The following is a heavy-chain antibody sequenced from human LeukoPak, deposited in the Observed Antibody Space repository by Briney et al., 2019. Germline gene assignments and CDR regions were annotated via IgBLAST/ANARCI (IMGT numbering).Heavy chain of an antibody. CDR2: IYYSGST. D-gene: IGHD2-15*01. J-gene: IGHJ6*02. V-gene: IGHV4-59*01. CDR3: ARVGGGSDPYYAMDV. CDR1: GGSISSYY. Sequence: SETLSLTCTASGGSISSYYWSWIRQPPGKGLEWIGYIYYSGSTNYNPSLKSRVTISVDTSKNQFSLKLSSVTAADTAVYYCARVGGGSDPYYAMDVWGQGTTVTVSS.